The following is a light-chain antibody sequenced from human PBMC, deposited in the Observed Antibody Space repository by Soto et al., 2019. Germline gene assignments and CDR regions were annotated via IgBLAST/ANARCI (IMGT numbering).Light chain of an antibody. J-gene: IGKJ4*01. CDR2: DAS. CDR1: QSISSY. CDR3: QQRSNWPRLT. Sequence: EVVLTQSPDTLSLPPGERATLSCRASQSISSYLAWYQQKPGQAPRLLIYDASNRATGIPARFSGSGSGTDFTLTISSLEPEDFAVYYCQQRSNWPRLTFGGGTKVDIK. V-gene: IGKV3-11*01.